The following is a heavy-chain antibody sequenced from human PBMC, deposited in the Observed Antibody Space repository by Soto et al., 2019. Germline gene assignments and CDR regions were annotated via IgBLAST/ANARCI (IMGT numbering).Heavy chain of an antibody. V-gene: IGHV4-30-4*08. D-gene: IGHD6-19*01. CDR3: ARAYRINGWSDYFFDY. Sequence: LSLTCTVSGDSLSGGDYYWSWIRQPPGKGLEWIGDIYYTGFTFYNPSLKSRLTISLDSSKNQFSLRLNSVTAADTAVYFCARAYRINGWSDYFFDYWGQGTLVTVSS. J-gene: IGHJ4*02. CDR2: IYYTGFT. CDR1: GDSLSGGDYY.